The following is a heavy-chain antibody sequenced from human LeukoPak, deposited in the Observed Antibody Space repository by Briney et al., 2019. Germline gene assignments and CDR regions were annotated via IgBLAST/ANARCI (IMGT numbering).Heavy chain of an antibody. V-gene: IGHV3-21*06. CDR1: GFTFSDHY. D-gene: IGHD1-26*01. Sequence: PGGSLRLSWAASGFTFSDHYMDWVRQAPGKGLEWVSSISSSSSYIYYADSVKGRFTISRDNAKNSLYLQMNSLRAEDTAVYYCARDWGVGATYPDAFDIWGQGTMVTVSS. CDR3: ARDWGVGATYPDAFDI. CDR2: ISSSSSYI. J-gene: IGHJ3*02.